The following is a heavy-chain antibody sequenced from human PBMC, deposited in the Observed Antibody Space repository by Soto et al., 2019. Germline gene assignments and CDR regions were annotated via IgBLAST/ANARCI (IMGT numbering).Heavy chain of an antibody. J-gene: IGHJ6*02. D-gene: IGHD6-13*01. CDR3: ARERLTFSSSLYGMDV. CDR1: GFTFSNYA. V-gene: IGHV3-23*01. Sequence: PGGSLRLSCAASGFTFSNYAMTWVRQAPGMGLEWVSSISGSGGSTYHADSVKGRFTISRDNAKNSLYLQISSLRAEDTAVYYCARERLTFSSSLYGMDVWGQGTTVTVSS. CDR2: ISGSGGST.